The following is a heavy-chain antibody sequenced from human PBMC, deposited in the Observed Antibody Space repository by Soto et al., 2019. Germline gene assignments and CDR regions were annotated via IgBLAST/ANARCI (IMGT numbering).Heavy chain of an antibody. CDR3: AATVDRGYYDGMDV. V-gene: IGHV1-69*06. CDR2: IIPIFGTA. D-gene: IGHD3-10*01. Sequence: SVKVSCKASGGTFSSYAISWLRQATGQGLEWMGGIIPIFGTANYAQKFQGRVTITADMSTSTAYMELTSLRSEDTAVYYCAATVDRGYYDGMDVWGQGTTVTVSS. CDR1: GGTFSSYA. J-gene: IGHJ6*02.